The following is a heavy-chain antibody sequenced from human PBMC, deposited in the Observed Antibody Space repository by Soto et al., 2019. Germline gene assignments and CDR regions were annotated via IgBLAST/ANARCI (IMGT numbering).Heavy chain of an antibody. D-gene: IGHD1-20*01. J-gene: IGHJ6*02. CDR1: GYTFTSYG. CDR2: ISAYNGNT. CDR3: ARDNWNDVRYYYYGMDV. V-gene: IGHV1-18*01. Sequence: QVQLVQSGAEVKKPGASVKVSCKAPGYTFTSYGISWVRQAPGQGLEWMGWISAYNGNTNYAQKLQGRVTMTTDTSTSTAYMELRSLRSDDTAVYYCARDNWNDVRYYYYGMDVWGQGTTVTVSS.